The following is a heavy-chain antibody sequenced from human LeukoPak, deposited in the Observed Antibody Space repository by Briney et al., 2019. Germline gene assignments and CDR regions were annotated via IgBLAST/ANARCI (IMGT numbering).Heavy chain of an antibody. V-gene: IGHV4-34*01. Sequence: ASETLSLTCAVYGGSFSGYYWSWIRQPPGKGLEWIGEINHSGSTNYNPSLKSRVTISVDTSKNQFSLKLSSVTAADTAVYYCARDQRYTIFGVVIIHNWFDPWGQGTLVTVSS. J-gene: IGHJ5*02. CDR2: INHSGST. CDR3: ARDQRYTIFGVVIIHNWFDP. D-gene: IGHD3-3*01. CDR1: GGSFSGYY.